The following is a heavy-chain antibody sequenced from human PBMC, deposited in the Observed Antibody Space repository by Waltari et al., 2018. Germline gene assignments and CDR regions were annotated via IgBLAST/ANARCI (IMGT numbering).Heavy chain of an antibody. CDR1: GGTFSSYA. CDR2: IIPILGTA. Sequence: QVQLVQSGAEVKKPGSSVKVSCKASGGTFSSYAISWVRQAPGQGLEWMGGIIPILGTANYEKKLQGRVTITADESTSTAYMELSSLRAEDTAVYYCARDSGDSSGYYYNAFDIWGQGTMVTVSS. D-gene: IGHD3-22*01. CDR3: ARDSGDSSGYYYNAFDI. V-gene: IGHV1-69*01. J-gene: IGHJ3*02.